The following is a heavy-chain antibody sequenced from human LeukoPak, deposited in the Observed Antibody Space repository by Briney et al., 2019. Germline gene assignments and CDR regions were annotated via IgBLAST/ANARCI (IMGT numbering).Heavy chain of an antibody. V-gene: IGHV3-21*01. CDR2: ISSSSSYI. CDR3: ARDTRGYSGYVYYYYYGMDV. CDR1: GFTFSSYS. D-gene: IGHD5-12*01. Sequence: PGGSLRLSCAASGFTFSSYSMNWVRQAPGKGLEWVSSISSSSSYIYYADSVKGRFTISGDNAKNSLYLQMNSLGAEDTAVYYCARDTRGYSGYVYYYYYGMDVWGQGTTVTVSS. J-gene: IGHJ6*02.